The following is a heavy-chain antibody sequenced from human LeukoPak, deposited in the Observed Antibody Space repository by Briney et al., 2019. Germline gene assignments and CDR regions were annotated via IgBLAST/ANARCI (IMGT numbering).Heavy chain of an antibody. CDR2: IIPILGIA. J-gene: IGHJ4*02. Sequence: ASVKVSRKASGGTFSSYAISWVRQAPGQGLEWMGRIIPILGIANYAQKFQGRVTITADKSTSTAYMELSSLRSEDTAVYYCARDLTTVTTSNFDYWGQGTLVTVSS. V-gene: IGHV1-69*04. CDR1: GGTFSSYA. D-gene: IGHD4-11*01. CDR3: ARDLTTVTTSNFDY.